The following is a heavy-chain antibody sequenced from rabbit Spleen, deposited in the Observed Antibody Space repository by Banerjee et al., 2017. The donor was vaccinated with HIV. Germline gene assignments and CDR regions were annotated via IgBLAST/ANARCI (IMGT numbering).Heavy chain of an antibody. Sequence: QSLEESGGDLVKPGASLTLTCIASGVSFSGNSYMCWVRQAPGKGLEWIACIDIGSSGFTYFASWAKGRFTISKTSSTTVTLQMTSVTAADTATYFCARDTSSSFSSYGMDLWGPGTLVTVS. D-gene: IGHD1-1*01. CDR2: IDIGSSGFT. J-gene: IGHJ6*01. CDR1: GVSFSGNSY. CDR3: ARDTSSSFSSYGMDL. V-gene: IGHV1S40*01.